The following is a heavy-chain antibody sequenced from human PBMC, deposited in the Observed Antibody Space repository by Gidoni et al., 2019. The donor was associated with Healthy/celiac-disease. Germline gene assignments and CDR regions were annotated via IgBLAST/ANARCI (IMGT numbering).Heavy chain of an antibody. V-gene: IGHV4-34*01. D-gene: IGHD3-10*01. Sequence: QVQLQQWAAGLLKPSQTLSLTCSVSGGSFSGYYWSWIRQPPGKGLEWIGEVNHSGSTNYNPSLKSRVTISVDTSKNQFSLKLSSVTAADTAVYYCARATMVRGRPLDYWGQGTLVTVSS. J-gene: IGHJ4*02. CDR2: VNHSGST. CDR1: GGSFSGYY. CDR3: ARATMVRGRPLDY.